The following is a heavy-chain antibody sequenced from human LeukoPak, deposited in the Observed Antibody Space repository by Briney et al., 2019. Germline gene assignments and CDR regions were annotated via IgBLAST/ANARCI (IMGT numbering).Heavy chain of an antibody. J-gene: IGHJ6*03. CDR2: IKSKTDGGTT. D-gene: IGHD3-10*01. CDR1: EFTFSSNW. CDR3: TTEELWFGELAFYYYYMDV. Sequence: GGSLRLSCVVSEFTFSSNWMNWVRQAPGKGLEWVGRIKSKTDGGTTDYAAPVKGRFTISRDDSKNTLYLQMNSLKTEDTAVYYCTTEELWFGELAFYYYYMDVWGKGTTVTVSS. V-gene: IGHV3-15*01.